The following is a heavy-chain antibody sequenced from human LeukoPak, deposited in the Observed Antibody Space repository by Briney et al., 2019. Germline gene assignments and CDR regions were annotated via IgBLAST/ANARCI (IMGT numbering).Heavy chain of an antibody. Sequence: ASVKVSCKASGYTFTGYYMHWVRQAPGQGLEWMGWINPNSGGTNYAQKFQGRVTMTRDTSISTAYMELSRLRPDDTAVYYCARATMGDILTGYYNGTYYYYYYMDVWGKGTTVTVSS. V-gene: IGHV1-2*02. CDR3: ARATMGDILTGYYNGTYYYYYYMDV. CDR2: INPNSGGT. CDR1: GYTFTGYY. J-gene: IGHJ6*03. D-gene: IGHD3-9*01.